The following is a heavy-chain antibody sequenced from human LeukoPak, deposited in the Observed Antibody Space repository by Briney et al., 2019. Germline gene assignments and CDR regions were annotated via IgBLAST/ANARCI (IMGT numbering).Heavy chain of an antibody. D-gene: IGHD4-17*01. CDR3: AKARGDDYGDYEWFFDY. Sequence: PGGSLRLSCAASGFTFSTYVMSWVRQAPGKGLEWVSGISGSGTSTYYAHSVKGRFIISRDNSKNTLYLQMNSLRAEDTAIYFCAKARGDDYGDYEWFFDYWGRGALVTVSS. CDR2: ISGSGTST. V-gene: IGHV3-23*01. CDR1: GFTFSTYV. J-gene: IGHJ4*02.